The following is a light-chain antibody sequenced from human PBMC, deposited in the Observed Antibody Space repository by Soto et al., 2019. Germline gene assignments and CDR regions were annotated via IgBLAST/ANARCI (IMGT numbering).Light chain of an antibody. J-gene: IGLJ1*01. Sequence: QSALTQPASVSGSPGQSITISCTGTSSDVGGYNYVSWYQQHPAKVPKLMIYDVSNRPSGVSDRFSGSKSGNTASLTISGLQAEDESDYYFYSYTTSSTYVFGTGTKLTVL. CDR2: DVS. CDR1: SSDVGGYNY. CDR3: YSYTTSSTYV. V-gene: IGLV2-14*01.